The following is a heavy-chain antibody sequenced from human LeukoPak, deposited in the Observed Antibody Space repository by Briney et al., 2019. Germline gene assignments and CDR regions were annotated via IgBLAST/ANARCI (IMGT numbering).Heavy chain of an antibody. CDR1: GGTFSSYA. D-gene: IGHD3-22*01. V-gene: IGHV1-69*13. J-gene: IGHJ4*02. Sequence: ASVKVSCKASGGTFSSYAISWVRQAPGQGLEWMGGITPIFGTANYAQKFQGRVTITADESTSTAYMELSSLRSEDTAVYYCASVPRDYYDSSGLSIFDYWGQGTLVTVSS. CDR3: ASVPRDYYDSSGLSIFDY. CDR2: ITPIFGTA.